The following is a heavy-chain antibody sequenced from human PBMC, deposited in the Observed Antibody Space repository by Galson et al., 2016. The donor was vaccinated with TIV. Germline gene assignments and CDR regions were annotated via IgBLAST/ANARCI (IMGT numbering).Heavy chain of an antibody. CDR2: IKSETDDGTT. D-gene: IGHD2/OR15-2a*01. CDR1: GFTLRNAW. V-gene: IGHV3-15*06. J-gene: IGHJ4*02. CDR3: ATVGNPAYFKF. Sequence: SLRLSCAVSGFTLRNAWMSWVRQAPGKGLEWVGRIKSETDDGTTNYAAPVKGRFTISRDDSENTLYLQLSSLNAEDTAVYYCATVGNPAYFKFWGQGTLSPSPQ.